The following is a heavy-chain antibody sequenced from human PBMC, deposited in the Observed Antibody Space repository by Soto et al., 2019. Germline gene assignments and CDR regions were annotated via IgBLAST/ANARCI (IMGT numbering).Heavy chain of an antibody. Sequence: GESLKISCKGSGYSFTSYWIGWVRQMPGKGLEWMGIIYPGDSDTRYSPSFQGQVTISRDNSKNTLYLQMNSLRAEDTAVYYCAKDEAVAGKESYHDYYYYGMDVWGQGTTVTVSS. CDR2: IYPGDSDT. V-gene: IGHV5-51*01. CDR1: GYSFTSYW. J-gene: IGHJ6*02. D-gene: IGHD6-19*01. CDR3: AKDEAVAGKESYHDYYYYGMDV.